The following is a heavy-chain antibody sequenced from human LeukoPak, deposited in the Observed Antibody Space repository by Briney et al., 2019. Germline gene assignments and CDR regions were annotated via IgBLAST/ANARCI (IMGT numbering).Heavy chain of an antibody. Sequence: ASVTVSCKASGGTFSSYAISWVRQAPGQGLEWMGGIIPIFGTANYAQKFQGRVTITADESTSTAYMELSSLKTSDTAMYYCARLGSIVVVTAGGFDYWGQGTLVTVSS. J-gene: IGHJ4*02. CDR3: ARLGSIVVVTAGGFDY. D-gene: IGHD2-21*02. CDR2: IIPIFGTA. CDR1: GGTFSSYA. V-gene: IGHV1-69*13.